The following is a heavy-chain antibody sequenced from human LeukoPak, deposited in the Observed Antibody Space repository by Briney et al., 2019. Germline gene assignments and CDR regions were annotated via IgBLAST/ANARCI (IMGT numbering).Heavy chain of an antibody. CDR2: IYSGGST. V-gene: IGHV3-66*01. CDR3: ARDRPFHYYGMDV. D-gene: IGHD2/OR15-2a*01. J-gene: IGHJ6*02. CDR1: GFTVSSNY. Sequence: GGSLRLSCAASGFTVSSNYMSWVRQAPGKGLEGVSVIYSGGSTYYADSVKGRFTISRDNSKNTLYLQMNSLRAEDTAVYYCARDRPFHYYGMDVWGQGTTVTVSS.